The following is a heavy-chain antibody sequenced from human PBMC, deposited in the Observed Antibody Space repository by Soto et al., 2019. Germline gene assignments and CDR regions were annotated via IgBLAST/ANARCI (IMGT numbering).Heavy chain of an antibody. CDR1: GGSISSGGYY. CDR3: ARGTHYDSSGLFDY. CDR2: MYYSGST. D-gene: IGHD3-22*01. Sequence: QVQLQESGPGLVKPSQTLSLTCTVSGGSISSGGYYWSWIRQHPGKVLEWIGYMYYSGSTYYNPSLKSRVSISVDTSKNQFSLKLSSVTAADTAVYYCARGTHYDSSGLFDYWGQGTLVTVSS. J-gene: IGHJ4*02. V-gene: IGHV4-31*03.